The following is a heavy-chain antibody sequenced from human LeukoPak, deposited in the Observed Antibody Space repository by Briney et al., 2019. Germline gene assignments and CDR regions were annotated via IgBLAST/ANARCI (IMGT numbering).Heavy chain of an antibody. CDR3: AKASRFGYSYGPREYFYYMDV. CDR2: ISGSGGST. CDR1: GFTSSSYG. V-gene: IGHV3-23*01. J-gene: IGHJ6*03. Sequence: PGGSLRLSCAASGFTSSSYGMSWVRQAPGKGLEWVSTISGSGGSTYYADSVKGRFTISRDNSKNTLYLQMNTLRAEDTAVYYCAKASRFGYSYGPREYFYYMDVWGKGTTVTISS. D-gene: IGHD5-18*01.